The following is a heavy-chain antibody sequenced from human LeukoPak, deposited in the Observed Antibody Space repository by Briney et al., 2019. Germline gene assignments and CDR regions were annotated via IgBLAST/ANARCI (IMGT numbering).Heavy chain of an antibody. Sequence: GGSLRLSCAASGFTFSSYAIHWVRQAPGKGLEWVAFIRYDGSNKYYADSVKGRFTISRDNSKNTLYLQMKSLRAEDTAVYYCAKGRRVRGIIITWVDYWGQGTLVTVSS. CDR2: IRYDGSNK. CDR3: AKGRRVRGIIITWVDY. D-gene: IGHD3-10*01. CDR1: GFTFSSYA. J-gene: IGHJ4*02. V-gene: IGHV3-30*02.